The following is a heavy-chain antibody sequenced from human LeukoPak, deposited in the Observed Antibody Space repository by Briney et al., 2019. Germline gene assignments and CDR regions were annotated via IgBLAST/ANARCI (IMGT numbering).Heavy chain of an antibody. D-gene: IGHD1-26*01. V-gene: IGHV3-23*01. CDR3: AKDSGKWELLPFDY. CDR2: ISDSGGST. CDR1: GFTFSSFA. Sequence: PGGSLRLSCAASGFTFSSFAMSWVRQAPGKGLEWVSAISDSGGSTYYADSVKGRFTISRDNSKITLYLQMNSLRAEDTAVYYCAKDSGKWELLPFDYWGQGTLVTVSS. J-gene: IGHJ4*02.